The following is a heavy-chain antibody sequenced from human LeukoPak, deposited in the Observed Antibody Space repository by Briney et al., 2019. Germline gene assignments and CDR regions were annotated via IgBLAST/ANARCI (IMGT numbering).Heavy chain of an antibody. V-gene: IGHV4-59*01. D-gene: IGHD3-10*01. CDR1: GGSISSYY. CDR3: AREYYYGSGTNYYYMDV. Sequence: SETLSLTCTVSGGSISSYYWSWIRQPPGKGLEWIGYIYYSGSTNYNPSLKSRVTISVDTSKNQFSLKLSSVTAADTAVYYCAREYYYGSGTNYYYMDVWGKGTTVTVSS. CDR2: IYYSGST. J-gene: IGHJ6*03.